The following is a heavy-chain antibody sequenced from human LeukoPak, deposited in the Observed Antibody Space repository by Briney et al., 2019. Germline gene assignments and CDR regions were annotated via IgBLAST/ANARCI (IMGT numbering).Heavy chain of an antibody. CDR2: INPNSGGT. J-gene: IGHJ3*02. CDR3: ARAVEAVAGSEGAFDI. D-gene: IGHD6-19*01. Sequence: GASVKVSCKASGGTFSSYAISWVRQAPGQGLEWMGWINPNSGGTNYAQKFQGRVTMTRDTSISTAYMELSRLRSDDTAVYYCARAVEAVAGSEGAFDIWGQGTMVTVSS. V-gene: IGHV1-2*02. CDR1: GGTFSSYA.